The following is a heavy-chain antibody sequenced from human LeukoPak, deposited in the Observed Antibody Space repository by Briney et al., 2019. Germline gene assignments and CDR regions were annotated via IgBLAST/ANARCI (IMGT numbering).Heavy chain of an antibody. J-gene: IGHJ4*02. CDR3: ARAMMVVSNLWGVFDY. Sequence: TGGSLRLSCAASGFTFSNYAMSWVRQAPGKGLEWVSGISGSGGSTYYADSVKGRLTISRDNSKNKMYLQMNSLRAEDTAIYYCARAMMVVSNLWGVFDYWGRGALVTVSS. D-gene: IGHD3-22*01. V-gene: IGHV3-23*01. CDR1: GFTFSNYA. CDR2: ISGSGGST.